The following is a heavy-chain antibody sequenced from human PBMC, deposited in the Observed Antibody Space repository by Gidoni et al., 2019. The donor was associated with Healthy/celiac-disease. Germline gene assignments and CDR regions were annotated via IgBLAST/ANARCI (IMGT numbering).Heavy chain of an antibody. Sequence: EVQLVESGGGLVQPGRSLRLSCAASGFTFDAYAMHWVRQAPGKGLEWVSGISWNSGSIGYADSVKGRFTISRDNAKNSLYLQMNSLRAEDTALYYCAKGHGDYVLDYWGQGTLVTVSS. CDR2: ISWNSGSI. D-gene: IGHD4-17*01. J-gene: IGHJ4*02. V-gene: IGHV3-9*01. CDR3: AKGHGDYVLDY. CDR1: GFTFDAYA.